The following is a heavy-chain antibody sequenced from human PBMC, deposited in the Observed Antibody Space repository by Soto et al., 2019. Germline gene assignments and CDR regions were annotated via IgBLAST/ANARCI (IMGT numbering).Heavy chain of an antibody. J-gene: IGHJ6*02. CDR3: ARDKDRLHFGGNYYYIMDV. D-gene: IGHD4-4*01. V-gene: IGHV1-69*12. Sequence: QVQLVQSAAAVKKPGSSVKVSCQASGGTFSNSAISWGRQATGQGLEWMGGIIAIFRTPDYAQTFQGRVTITADESTTTVYMELSGLRSEQTAVYYCARDKDRLHFGGNYYYIMDVWGQGTTVTVSS. CDR1: GGTFSNSA. CDR2: IIAIFRTP.